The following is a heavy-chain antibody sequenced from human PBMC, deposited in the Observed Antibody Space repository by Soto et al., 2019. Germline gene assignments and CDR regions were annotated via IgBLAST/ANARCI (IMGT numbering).Heavy chain of an antibody. J-gene: IGHJ4*02. V-gene: IGHV4-59*01. CDR3: AREGNLGRWLQPLDF. Sequence: SETLSLTCTVSGGSISSYYWSWIRQPPGKGLEWIGNIYYSGNTNYNPSLKSRVSISVDTSKNQFSLKLNSVTAADTAKYFCAREGNLGRWLQPLDFWGQGTLVTVSS. D-gene: IGHD5-12*01. CDR2: IYYSGNT. CDR1: GGSISSYY.